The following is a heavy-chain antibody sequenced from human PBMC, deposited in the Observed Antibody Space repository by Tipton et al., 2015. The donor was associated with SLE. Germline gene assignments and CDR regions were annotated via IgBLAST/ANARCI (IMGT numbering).Heavy chain of an antibody. D-gene: IGHD3-3*01. CDR2: INHSGST. CDR1: GGSFSGYY. CDR3: ARESYDFVSAYYIDY. Sequence: GLVKPSETLSLTCAVYGGSFSGYYWSWIRQPPGRGLEWLGEINHSGSTNYNPSLKSRLSISVDNSKNQISLRLSSVTAADTAVYYCARESYDFVSAYYIDYWGHGILVTVSS. V-gene: IGHV4-34*01. J-gene: IGHJ4*01.